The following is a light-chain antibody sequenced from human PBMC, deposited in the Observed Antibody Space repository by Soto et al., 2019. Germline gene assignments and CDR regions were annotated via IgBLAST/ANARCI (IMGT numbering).Light chain of an antibody. J-gene: IGKJ1*01. Sequence: DIQMTKYPSTLSASVGDRVTITCRASQSISSWLAWYQQKPGKAPKLLIYDASSLESGVPSRFSGSGSGTEFTLTISSLQPDDFATYYCQQYNSYSPWTFGQGTKVDIK. CDR1: QSISSW. V-gene: IGKV1-5*01. CDR3: QQYNSYSPWT. CDR2: DAS.